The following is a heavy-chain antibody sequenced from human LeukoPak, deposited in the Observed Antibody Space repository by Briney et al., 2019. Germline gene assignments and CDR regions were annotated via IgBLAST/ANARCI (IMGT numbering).Heavy chain of an antibody. Sequence: PGRSLRLSCAASGFTFSSYAMHWVRQAPGKRLEWVAVISYDGSNKYYADSVKGRFTISRDNSKNTLYLQMNSLRAEDTAVYYCARDPAVERAVAANWFDPWGQGTLVTVSS. V-gene: IGHV3-30-3*01. J-gene: IGHJ5*02. CDR2: ISYDGSNK. CDR1: GFTFSSYA. D-gene: IGHD6-19*01. CDR3: ARDPAVERAVAANWFDP.